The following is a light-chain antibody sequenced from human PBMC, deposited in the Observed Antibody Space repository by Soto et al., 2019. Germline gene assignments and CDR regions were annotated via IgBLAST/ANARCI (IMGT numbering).Light chain of an antibody. Sequence: QSALTQPASVSGSPGQSITIYCTGTSSDVGSYNLVSWYQQHPGKAPKLMIYEGSKRPSGVSNRFSGSKSGNMASLTISGLQAEDEADYYCCSYAGSSTYVFGTGTKLTVL. CDR1: SSDVGSYNL. V-gene: IGLV2-23*01. J-gene: IGLJ1*01. CDR3: CSYAGSSTYV. CDR2: EGS.